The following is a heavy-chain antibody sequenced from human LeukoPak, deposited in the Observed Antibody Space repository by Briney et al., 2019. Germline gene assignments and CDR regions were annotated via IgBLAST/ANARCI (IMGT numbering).Heavy chain of an antibody. Sequence: SETLSLTCTVSGGSISSSSYYWGWIRQPPGKGLEWIGSIYYSGSTYYNPSLKSRVTISVDTSKNQFSLKLSSVTAADTAVYYCARGIAVAYDYWGQGTLVTVSS. CDR1: GGSISSSSYY. J-gene: IGHJ4*02. CDR2: IYYSGST. D-gene: IGHD6-19*01. V-gene: IGHV4-39*01. CDR3: ARGIAVAYDY.